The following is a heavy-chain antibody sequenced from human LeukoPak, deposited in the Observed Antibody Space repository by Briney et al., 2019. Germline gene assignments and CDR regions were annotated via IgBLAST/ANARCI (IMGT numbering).Heavy chain of an antibody. CDR3: AKDRPWFDP. V-gene: IGHV3-30*18. J-gene: IGHJ5*02. CDR1: GFTFSSYG. Sequence: GGSLRLSCAASGFTFSSYGMHWVRQAPGKGLEWVAVISHDGSNKYYADSVKGRFTISRDNSKNTLYLQMNSLRAEDTAVYYCAKDRPWFDPWGQGTLVTVSS. CDR2: ISHDGSNK.